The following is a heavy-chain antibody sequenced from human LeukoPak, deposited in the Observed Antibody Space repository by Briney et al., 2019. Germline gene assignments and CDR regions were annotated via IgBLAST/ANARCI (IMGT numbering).Heavy chain of an antibody. Sequence: SETLPLTCAVYGGSFSGYYWSWIRQPPGRGLEWIGEINHSGSTNYNPSLKSRVTISVDTSKNQFSLKLSSVTAADTAVYYCARGRGYYYDSSGYYYAPYFDYWGQGTLVTVSS. CDR2: INHSGST. CDR1: GGSFSGYY. J-gene: IGHJ4*02. CDR3: ARGRGYYYDSSGYYYAPYFDY. V-gene: IGHV4-34*01. D-gene: IGHD3-22*01.